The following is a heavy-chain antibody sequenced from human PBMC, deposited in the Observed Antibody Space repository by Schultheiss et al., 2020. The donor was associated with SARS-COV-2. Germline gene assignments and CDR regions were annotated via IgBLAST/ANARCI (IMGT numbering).Heavy chain of an antibody. J-gene: IGHJ4*02. Sequence: SETLSLTCTVSGGSISSGGYYWSWIRQHPGKGLEWIGYIYHSGSTYYNPSLKSRVTISVDRSKNQFSLKLSSVTAADTAVYYCASSQYNPKQQLVEEPFDYWGQGTLVTVSS. V-gene: IGHV4-30-2*01. CDR2: IYHSGST. D-gene: IGHD6-13*01. CDR3: ASSQYNPKQQLVEEPFDY. CDR1: GGSISSGGYY.